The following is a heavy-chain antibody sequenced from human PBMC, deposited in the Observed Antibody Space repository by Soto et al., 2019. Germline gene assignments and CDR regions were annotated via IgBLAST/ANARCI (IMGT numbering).Heavy chain of an antibody. CDR2: IKEDGSER. J-gene: IGHJ4*02. V-gene: IGHV3-7*03. Sequence: GGSLRLSCAASGFIFSNYWMSWVRQAPGKGLEWVANIKEDGSERYYVDSVKGRFTISRENDKNSLFLQMNSLRAEDTAVYYCVPKIFHHYWGRGTPVTVSS. CDR3: VPKIFHHY. D-gene: IGHD3-3*01. CDR1: GFIFSNYW.